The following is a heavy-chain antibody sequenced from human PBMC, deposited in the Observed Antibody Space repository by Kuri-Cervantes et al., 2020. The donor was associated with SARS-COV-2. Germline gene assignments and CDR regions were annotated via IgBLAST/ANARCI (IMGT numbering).Heavy chain of an antibody. CDR2: IYYSGTT. Sequence: SETLSLTCTVSGDSLNSYYWSWIRQPPGKGLEWIGYIYYSGTTNYNPSLKSRVTISLDTSKKQFSLTLISVTAADTAVYFCAREDSSSNPTNWFDPWGQGTLVTGYS. V-gene: IGHV4-59*01. D-gene: IGHD6-13*01. CDR3: AREDSSSNPTNWFDP. CDR1: GDSLNSYY. J-gene: IGHJ5*02.